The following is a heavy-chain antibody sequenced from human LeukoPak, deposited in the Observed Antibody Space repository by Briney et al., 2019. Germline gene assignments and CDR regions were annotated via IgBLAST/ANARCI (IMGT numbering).Heavy chain of an antibody. CDR1: GFTVSSNY. V-gene: IGHV3-53*01. J-gene: IGHJ4*02. CDR3: ARGRPRGEDFDY. D-gene: IGHD3-16*01. Sequence: GGSLRLSCAASGFTVSSNYMSWVRQAPGKGLEWVSVIYSGGSTYYADSVKGRFTISRDNSKNTLHLQMNSLRAEDTAVYYCARGRPRGEDFDYWGQGTLVTVSS. CDR2: IYSGGST.